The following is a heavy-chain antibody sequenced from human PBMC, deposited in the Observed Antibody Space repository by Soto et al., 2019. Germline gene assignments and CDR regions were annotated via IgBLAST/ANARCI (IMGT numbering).Heavy chain of an antibody. Sequence: QVQLVQSGAEVKKPGSSVKVSCKASGGTFSNYAISWVRQARGQGLEWMGGIIPIFGTRNYAQKFQGKITITADEYTSTAYMELSSLRFEDTAVYDCVTRIVGASFDYWGQGTLVTVSS. CDR2: IIPIFGTR. CDR3: VTRIVGASFDY. D-gene: IGHD1-26*01. J-gene: IGHJ4*02. V-gene: IGHV1-69*01. CDR1: GGTFSNYA.